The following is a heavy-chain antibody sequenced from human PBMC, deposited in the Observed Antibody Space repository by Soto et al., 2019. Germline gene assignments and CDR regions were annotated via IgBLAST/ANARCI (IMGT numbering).Heavy chain of an antibody. CDR2: IIPIFGTA. J-gene: IGHJ6*02. CDR3: ARVGRYCSSTSCYKRFPGEYGMDV. CDR1: GGTFSSYA. D-gene: IGHD2-2*02. Sequence: QVQLVQSGAEVKKPGSSVKVSCKASGGTFSSYAISWVRQAPGQGLEWMGGIIPIFGTANYAQKFQGRGTITADESTSTAYMELSSQRSEDTAVYYCARVGRYCSSTSCYKRFPGEYGMDVWGQGTTVTVSS. V-gene: IGHV1-69*01.